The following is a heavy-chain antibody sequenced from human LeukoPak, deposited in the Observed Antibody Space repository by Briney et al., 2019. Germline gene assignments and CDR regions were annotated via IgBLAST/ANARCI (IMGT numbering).Heavy chain of an antibody. Sequence: SETLSLTCTVSGGSIGSGGYYWSRIRQHPGKGLEWIGYIYYSGSTYYNPSLKSRVTISVDTSKNQFSLKLSSVTAADTAVYYCASTMVRGVTIFDYWGQGTLVTVSS. CDR2: IYYSGST. D-gene: IGHD3-10*01. CDR1: GGSIGSGGYY. CDR3: ASTMVRGVTIFDY. J-gene: IGHJ4*02. V-gene: IGHV4-31*03.